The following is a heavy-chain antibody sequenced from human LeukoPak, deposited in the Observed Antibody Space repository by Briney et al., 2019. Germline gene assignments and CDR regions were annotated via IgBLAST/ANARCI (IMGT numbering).Heavy chain of an antibody. CDR3: ARGLVGYCAMDV. J-gene: IGHJ6*02. CDR2: ISNSDTTI. Sequence: GGSLRLSCAASEFTFRSYEMNWVRQAPGKGLEWISYISNSDTTIDYADSVKGRFTISRDNAKNSLYLQMNSLRVEDTAVYYCARGLVGYCAMDVWGQGTTVTVSS. D-gene: IGHD3-10*01. V-gene: IGHV3-48*03. CDR1: EFTFRSYE.